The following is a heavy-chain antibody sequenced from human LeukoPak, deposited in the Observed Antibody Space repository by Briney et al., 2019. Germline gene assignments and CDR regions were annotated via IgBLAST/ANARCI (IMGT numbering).Heavy chain of an antibody. Sequence: GGSLRPSCAASGFTFSSYWMSWVRQAPGKGLEWVANIKQDGSEKYYVDSVKGRFTISRDNAKNSLYLQMNSLRAEDTAVYYCARDIASDYDFWSGYSIDYWGQGTLVTVSS. CDR1: GFTFSSYW. V-gene: IGHV3-7*01. D-gene: IGHD3-3*01. CDR3: ARDIASDYDFWSGYSIDY. J-gene: IGHJ4*02. CDR2: IKQDGSEK.